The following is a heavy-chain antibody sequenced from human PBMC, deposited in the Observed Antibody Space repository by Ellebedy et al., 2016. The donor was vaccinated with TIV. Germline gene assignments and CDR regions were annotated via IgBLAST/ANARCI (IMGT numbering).Heavy chain of an antibody. D-gene: IGHD2-15*01. J-gene: IGHJ5*02. CDR1: GFTFRRYG. CDR3: ARNRIVVVDRRQRNWFDP. CDR2: IWYDGSNK. Sequence: GESLKISXAASGFTFRRYGMHWVRQAPGKGLEWVAVIWYDGSNKYYADSVKGRFTISRDNSKNTLYLQMNSLRAEDTAVYYCARNRIVVVDRRQRNWFDPWGQGTLVTVSS. V-gene: IGHV3-33*08.